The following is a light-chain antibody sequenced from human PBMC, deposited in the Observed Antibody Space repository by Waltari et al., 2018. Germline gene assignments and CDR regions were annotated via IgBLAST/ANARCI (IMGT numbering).Light chain of an antibody. CDR3: AAWDDSLNGRV. V-gene: IGLV1-44*01. J-gene: IGLJ1*01. CDR1: SPNIARNP. Sequence: QSVLTQPPSASGTPGQRVTISCCGRSPNIARNPVNWYQQLPGTAPKLLIYSNNQRPSGVPDRFSGSKSGTSASLAISGLQSEDEADYYCAAWDDSLNGRVFGTGTKVTVL. CDR2: SNN.